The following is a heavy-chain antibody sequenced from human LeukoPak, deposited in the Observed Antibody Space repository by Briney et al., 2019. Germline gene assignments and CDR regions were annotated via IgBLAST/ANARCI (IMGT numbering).Heavy chain of an antibody. CDR3: ARASTTVPNLLDH. D-gene: IGHD4-17*01. Sequence: GGSLRLSCAASGFTFSTYWMHWVRQAPGKGLVWVARIKGDGGSTIYADSVKGRFTISRDNSKNTLYLQTSSLRAEDTAVYYCARASTTVPNLLDHWGRGTLVTVSS. CDR2: IKGDGGST. J-gene: IGHJ4*02. V-gene: IGHV3-74*01. CDR1: GFTFSTYW.